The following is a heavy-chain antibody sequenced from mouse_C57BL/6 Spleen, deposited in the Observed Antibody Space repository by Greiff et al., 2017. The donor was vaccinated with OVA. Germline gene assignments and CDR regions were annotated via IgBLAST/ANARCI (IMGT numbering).Heavy chain of an antibody. Sequence: EVQLVESGGGLVKPGGSLKLSCAASGFTFSDYGMHWVRQAPEKGLEWVAYISSGSSTIYYADTVKGRFTISRDNAKNTLFLQMTSLRSEDTAMYYCARPYYTPYYAMDYWGQGTSVTVSS. CDR2: ISSGSSTI. CDR1: GFTFSDYG. J-gene: IGHJ4*01. V-gene: IGHV5-17*01. CDR3: ARPYYTPYYAMDY. D-gene: IGHD2-12*01.